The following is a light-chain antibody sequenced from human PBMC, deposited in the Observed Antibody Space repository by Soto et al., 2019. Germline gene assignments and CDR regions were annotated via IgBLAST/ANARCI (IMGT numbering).Light chain of an antibody. Sequence: DVQLTQSPSTLPASVGDRVAITCQATQNIFNYLNWFQQRPGKAHQLLISDASHLEPGVPSRFSGQRSGTDFTLIINDLQPEDFATYFCQQYEDLPLTFGGGTRVEV. V-gene: IGKV1-33*01. J-gene: IGKJ4*01. CDR1: QNIFNY. CDR2: DAS. CDR3: QQYEDLPLT.